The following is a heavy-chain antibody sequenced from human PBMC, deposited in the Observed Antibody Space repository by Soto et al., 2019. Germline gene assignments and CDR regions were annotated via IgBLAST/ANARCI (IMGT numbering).Heavy chain of an antibody. CDR1: GFTFSSYA. CDR3: AKDLVGIAVAGRERWFDP. J-gene: IGHJ5*02. Sequence: GGSLRLSCAASGFTFSSYAMSWVRQAPGKGLEWVSAISGSGGSTYYADSVKGRFTISRDNSKNTLYLQMNSLRAEDTAVYYCAKDLVGIAVAGRERWFDPWGQGTLVTVSS. V-gene: IGHV3-23*01. CDR2: ISGSGGST. D-gene: IGHD6-19*01.